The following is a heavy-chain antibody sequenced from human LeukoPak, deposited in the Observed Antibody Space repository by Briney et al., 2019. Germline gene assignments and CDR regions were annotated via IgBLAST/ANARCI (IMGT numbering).Heavy chain of an antibody. CDR3: AKDMGYTSGWYPFDY. J-gene: IGHJ4*02. Sequence: PGGSLRLSCAASGFTFDDYAIHWVRQAPGKDLEWVSLISGDGSSTYYADSVKGRFTISRDNSKNSLYLQMNSLRTEDTALYYCAKDMGYTSGWYPFDYWGQGTLVTVSS. CDR2: ISGDGSST. D-gene: IGHD6-19*01. CDR1: GFTFDDYA. V-gene: IGHV3-43*02.